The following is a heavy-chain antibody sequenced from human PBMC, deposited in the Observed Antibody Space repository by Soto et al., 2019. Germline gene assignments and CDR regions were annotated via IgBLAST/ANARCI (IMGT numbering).Heavy chain of an antibody. V-gene: IGHV4-39*01. CDR3: ARRGYCGSDCYSFDF. D-gene: IGHD2-21*02. CDR1: GDSIGTNTNF. CDR2: IYYTGTT. Sequence: SETLSLTCTVCGDSIGTNTNFWAWIRQPPGQGLEWIGTIYYTGTTYYSPSLESRVTISVDTSEDQFSLKLTSVTAADTSFYYCARRGYCGSDCYSFDFWGHGTLVTVSS. J-gene: IGHJ4*01.